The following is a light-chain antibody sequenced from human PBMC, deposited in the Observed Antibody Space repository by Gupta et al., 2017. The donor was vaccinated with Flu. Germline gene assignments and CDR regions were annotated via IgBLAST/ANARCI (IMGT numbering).Light chain of an antibody. V-gene: IGKV3-11*01. J-gene: IGKJ1*01. CDR1: QSVSRH. Sequence: DIVLPQSPATLSLSPGERATLSCRASQSVSRHLAWYQQKPGQAPRLLIYDASNRATSIPARFSGSGSRTDFTITISSLEPEEFEVKYWQQRRAFGQGTKVEIK. CDR2: DAS. CDR3: QQRRA.